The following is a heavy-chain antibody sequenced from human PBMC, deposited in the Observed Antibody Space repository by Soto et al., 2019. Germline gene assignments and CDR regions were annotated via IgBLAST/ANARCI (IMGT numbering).Heavy chain of an antibody. CDR3: VKEDGQPYNGLDV. Sequence: QVQLVESGGGVVQPGRSLGLSCGDSGFTFSNYDMHWVRQAPGKGLEWVANIAYDGRIKNHADSVKGRFTISRDNSKNTLYLQMNSLRDEDTAVYYCVKEDGQPYNGLDVWGQGTTVTVPS. J-gene: IGHJ6*02. D-gene: IGHD1-1*01. V-gene: IGHV3-30*18. CDR2: IAYDGRIK. CDR1: GFTFSNYD.